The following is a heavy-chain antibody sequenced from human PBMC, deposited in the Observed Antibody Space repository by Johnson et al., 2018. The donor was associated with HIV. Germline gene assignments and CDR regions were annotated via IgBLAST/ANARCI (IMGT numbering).Heavy chain of an antibody. CDR1: GFSFSDYF. V-gene: IGHV3-7*01. CDR2: IRQDGGEK. CDR3: ASGHMWSAF. J-gene: IGHJ3*01. D-gene: IGHD2-21*01. Sequence: VQLVESGGGLVKPGGSLRLSCAASGFSFSDYFMSWIRQAPGKGLEWVAYIRQDGGEKEYLDSVKGRFTISRDNAKNSLYLQMSSLRVEDTAVYYCASGHMWSAFWGQGTMVTVSS.